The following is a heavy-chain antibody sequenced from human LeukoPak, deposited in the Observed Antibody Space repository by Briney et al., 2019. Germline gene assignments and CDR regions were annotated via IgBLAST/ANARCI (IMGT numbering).Heavy chain of an antibody. CDR1: GYTFTSYG. D-gene: IGHD3-3*01. J-gene: IGHJ5*02. V-gene: IGHV1-18*01. Sequence: ASVKVSCKASGYTFTSYGISWVRQAPGQGLEWMGWISAYNGNTNYAQKLQGRVTMTTDTSTSTAYMELRSLRSDDTAVYYCARDHTTYYDFWSGPKRGNWFDPWGQGTPVIVSS. CDR3: ARDHTTYYDFWSGPKRGNWFDP. CDR2: ISAYNGNT.